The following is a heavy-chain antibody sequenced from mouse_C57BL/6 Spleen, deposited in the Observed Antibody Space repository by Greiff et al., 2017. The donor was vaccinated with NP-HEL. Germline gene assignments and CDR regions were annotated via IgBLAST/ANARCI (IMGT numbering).Heavy chain of an antibody. D-gene: IGHD4-1*01. CDR3: ARARWDPGYYFDY. CDR2: IDPNSGGT. CDR1: GYTFTSYW. Sequence: VQLQESGAELVKPGASVKLSCKASGYTFTSYWMHWVKQRPGRGLEWIGRIDPNSGGTKYNEKFKSKATLTVDKPSSTAYMQLSSLTSEDSAVYYCARARWDPGYYFDYWGQGTTLTVSS. J-gene: IGHJ2*01. V-gene: IGHV1-72*01.